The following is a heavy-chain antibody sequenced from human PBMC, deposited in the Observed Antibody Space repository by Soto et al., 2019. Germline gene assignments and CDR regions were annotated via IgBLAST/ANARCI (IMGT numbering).Heavy chain of an antibody. CDR3: ARGKAYCGGDCYSNWFDP. J-gene: IGHJ5*02. Sequence: ASVKVSCKASGGTFSSYAISWVRQAPGQGLEWMGGISANNGTANYAQKLQGRVTITADASTSTAYMELRSLRSDDTAVYYCARGKAYCGGDCYSNWFDPWGQGTLVTVSS. CDR1: GGTFSSYA. CDR2: ISANNGTA. D-gene: IGHD2-21*02. V-gene: IGHV1-69*13.